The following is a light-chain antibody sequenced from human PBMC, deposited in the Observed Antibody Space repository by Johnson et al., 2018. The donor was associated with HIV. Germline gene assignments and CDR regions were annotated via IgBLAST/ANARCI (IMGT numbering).Light chain of an antibody. CDR3: GAWDSSLSAYV. J-gene: IGLJ1*01. CDR1: SSNIVNNY. Sequence: QSVLTQPPSVSAAPGQKVTISCSGSSSNIVNNYVSWYQQLPGTAPKLLIYESTNRPSGIPDRFSGSKSGTSATLGISGLQTGDEADYYCGAWDSSLSAYVFGTVTKVTVL. V-gene: IGLV1-51*02. CDR2: EST.